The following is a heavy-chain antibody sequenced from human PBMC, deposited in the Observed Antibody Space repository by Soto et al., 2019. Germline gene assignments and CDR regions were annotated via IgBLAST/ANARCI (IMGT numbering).Heavy chain of an antibody. Sequence: QVQLQESGPGLVKPSGTLSLTCAVSGGSISSSNWWSWVRQPPGKGLERIGEIYHSGSTNYNPSLKSRVTISVDKSKNQFYLKLSSVTAADTAVYYCARDRGVIKYYYYGMDVWGQGTTVTVSS. V-gene: IGHV4-4*02. J-gene: IGHJ6*02. CDR1: GGSISSSNW. CDR2: IYHSGST. CDR3: ARDRGVIKYYYYGMDV. D-gene: IGHD2-21*01.